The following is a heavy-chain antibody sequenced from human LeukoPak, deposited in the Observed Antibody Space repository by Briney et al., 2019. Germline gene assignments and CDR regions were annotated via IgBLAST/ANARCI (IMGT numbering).Heavy chain of an antibody. CDR3: TIPLRYCTATNCQSDY. V-gene: IGHV3-7*01. D-gene: IGHD2-8*02. J-gene: IGHJ4*02. CDR2: IKEDGTDK. CDR1: TDSFFDYA. Sequence: GGSLRLSCEASTDSFFDYAMNWVRQAPGKGLEWVANIKEDGTDKSYVDSVKGRFTISRDNAKNSLYLQMNSLRAEDTAVYYCTIPLRYCTATNCQSDYWGQGSLVTVSS.